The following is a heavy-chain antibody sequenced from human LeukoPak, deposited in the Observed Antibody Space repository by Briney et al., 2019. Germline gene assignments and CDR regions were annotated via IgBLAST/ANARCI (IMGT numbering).Heavy chain of an antibody. CDR1: GGSVSSYY. J-gene: IGHJ4*02. V-gene: IGHV4-59*02. D-gene: IGHD6-19*01. CDR3: ASLYSSGWYEVDY. Sequence: SKTLSLTCTVSGGSVSSYYWSWIRQPPGKGLEWIGYIYYSGSTNYNPSLKSRVTISVDTSKNQFSLKLSSVTAADTAVYYCASLYSSGWYEVDYWGQGTLVTVSS. CDR2: IYYSGST.